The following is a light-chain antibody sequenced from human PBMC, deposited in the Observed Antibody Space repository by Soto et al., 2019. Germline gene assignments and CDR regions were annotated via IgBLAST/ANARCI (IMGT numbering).Light chain of an antibody. V-gene: IGLV9-49*01. J-gene: IGLJ1*01. Sequence: QPVLTQPPAASASLGASVTLTCTLNSGYSNFKVDWYQQRPGKGPRFVMRVGTGGIEGSKGDGIPDRFSVLGSGLNRSLTIKNIQEEDESDYYCGADHGSGSNFLYVFXPGTKVTV. CDR1: SGYSNFK. CDR2: VGTGGIEG. CDR3: GADHGSGSNFLYV.